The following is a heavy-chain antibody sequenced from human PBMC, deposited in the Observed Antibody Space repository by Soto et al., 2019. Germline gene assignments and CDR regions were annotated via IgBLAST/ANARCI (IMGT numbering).Heavy chain of an antibody. J-gene: IGHJ6*02. Sequence: SVKVSCKASGRTFSSYAISWVRQAPGQGLEWMGGIIPIFGTANYAQKFQGRATITADESTSTAYMELSSLRSEDTAVYYCARGYCSSTSCPSYYYGMDVWGHVTTVTVSS. V-gene: IGHV1-69*13. D-gene: IGHD2-2*01. CDR3: ARGYCSSTSCPSYYYGMDV. CDR2: IIPIFGTA. CDR1: GRTFSSYA.